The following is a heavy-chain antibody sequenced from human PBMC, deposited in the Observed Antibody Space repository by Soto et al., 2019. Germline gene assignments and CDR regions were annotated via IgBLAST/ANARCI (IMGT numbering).Heavy chain of an antibody. J-gene: IGHJ3*02. D-gene: IGHD5-12*01. CDR2: ISWNSGSI. V-gene: IGHV3-9*01. CDR3: AKDTDTSGYDYTLFNAFDI. Sequence: PGGSLSLSCAASGFTFDDYSMHWVRHAPGKGLEGVSGISWNSGSIGYADSVKGRFTISRDNAKNSLYLQMNSLRAEDTALYYCAKDTDTSGYDYTLFNAFDIWGQGTMVTVS. CDR1: GFTFDDYS.